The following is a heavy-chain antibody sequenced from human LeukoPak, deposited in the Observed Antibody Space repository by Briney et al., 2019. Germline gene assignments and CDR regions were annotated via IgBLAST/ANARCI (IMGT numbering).Heavy chain of an antibody. Sequence: GGSLRLSCAASGFTVSSNYMSWVRQAPGKGLEWVSVIYSGGSTYYADSVKGRFTISRDNSKNTLYLQMNNLRAEDTAVYYCARRRKNGDFDYWGQGTLVTVSS. D-gene: IGHD2-8*01. CDR2: IYSGGST. V-gene: IGHV3-66*04. CDR1: GFTVSSNY. J-gene: IGHJ4*02. CDR3: ARRRKNGDFDY.